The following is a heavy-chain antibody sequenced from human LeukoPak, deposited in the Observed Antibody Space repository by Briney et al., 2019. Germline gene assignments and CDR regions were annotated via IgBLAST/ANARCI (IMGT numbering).Heavy chain of an antibody. V-gene: IGHV3-23*01. J-gene: IGHJ4*02. CDR2: ISGDGGST. D-gene: IGHD6-13*01. Sequence: GGSLRLSCAASGFSFDTYAMTWVRQAPGKGLEWVSAISGDGGSTYYAVSVKGRFTISRDNSKNTLYLQMNGLRGEDTAVYYCTLGSLYSSSWYGDYWGQGTLVTVSS. CDR1: GFSFDTYA. CDR3: TLGSLYSSSWYGDY.